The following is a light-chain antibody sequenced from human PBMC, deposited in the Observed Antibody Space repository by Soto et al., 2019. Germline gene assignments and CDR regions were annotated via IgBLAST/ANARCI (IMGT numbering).Light chain of an antibody. CDR3: QQYGSSFWT. Sequence: EIVLTQSPGTLSLSPGERATLSCRASQSVSSSYLAWYQQKPGQAPRLLLYGASSRATGIPDRVSGSGSGTDFTLTISRLEPEDFAVYYCQQYGSSFWTFGQGTKVEIK. J-gene: IGKJ1*01. CDR2: GAS. V-gene: IGKV3-20*01. CDR1: QSVSSSY.